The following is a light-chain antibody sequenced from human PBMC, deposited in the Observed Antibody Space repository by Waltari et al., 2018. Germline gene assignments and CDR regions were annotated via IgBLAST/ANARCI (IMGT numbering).Light chain of an antibody. CDR3: QQYNDWYS. CDR2: DAS. Sequence: EKVMTQSPATLSVSPGEVVTLSCRASQRIANNLAWYQYRPGQAPRLLIYDASTRASGIPSRFSGGWSGTEFTLTISGLQSDDCALYYCQQYNDWYSFGQGTKLEI. J-gene: IGKJ2*03. V-gene: IGKV3-15*01. CDR1: QRIANN.